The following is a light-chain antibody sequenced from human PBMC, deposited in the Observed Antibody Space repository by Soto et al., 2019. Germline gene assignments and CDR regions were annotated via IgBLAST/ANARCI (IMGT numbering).Light chain of an antibody. J-gene: IGKJ4*01. V-gene: IGKV3D-11*02. Sequence: ILIAQSPVTLSVSPGARATPSCEASQSVSSNLAWYQQKPGQAPRLIIHAASSRDSGIPARFSGSGSGTDFTLTISSLQPEDFAVYYCQQRYSCQVTFGEGTKVDIK. CDR3: QQRYSCQVT. CDR2: AAS. CDR1: QSVSSN.